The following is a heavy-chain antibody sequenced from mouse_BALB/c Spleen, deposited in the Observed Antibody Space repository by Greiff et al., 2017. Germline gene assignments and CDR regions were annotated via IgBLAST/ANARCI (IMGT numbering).Heavy chain of an antibody. CDR2: IDPETGGT. V-gene: IGHV1-15*01. Sequence: QLQQSGAELVRPGASVTLSCKASGYTFTDYEMHWVKQTPVHGLEWIGAIDPETGGTAYNQKFKGKATLTADKSSSTAYMELRSLTSEDSAVYYCTPYGNYRAWFAYWGQGTLVTVSA. J-gene: IGHJ3*01. CDR1: GYTFTDYE. D-gene: IGHD2-1*01. CDR3: TPYGNYRAWFAY.